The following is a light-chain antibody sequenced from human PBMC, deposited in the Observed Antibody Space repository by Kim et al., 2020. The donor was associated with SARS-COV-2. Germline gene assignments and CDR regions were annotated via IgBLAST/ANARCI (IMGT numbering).Light chain of an antibody. CDR3: QQYAGSPLT. V-gene: IGKV3-20*01. CDR2: GAS. Sequence: EIVLTQSPGTLSLSPGERATLSCRASQSLSSSYLAWYQQKPGQTPRLLIYGASSRATGTPDRFSGRGSGTDFTLTISRLEPEDFAVYYCQQYAGSPLTFGGGTKVDIK. J-gene: IGKJ4*01. CDR1: QSLSSSY.